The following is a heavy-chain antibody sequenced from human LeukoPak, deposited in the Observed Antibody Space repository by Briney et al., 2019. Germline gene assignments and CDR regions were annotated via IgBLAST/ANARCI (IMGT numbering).Heavy chain of an antibody. Sequence: PSETLSLTCAVSGGSISSSNWWSWVRQPPGKGLEWIGEIYHSGNTNYNPSLKSRVTISVDKSKNQFSLKLSSVTAADTAVYYCARAPRLEIVVVPAAMSPPVWFFDYWGQGTLVTVSS. V-gene: IGHV4-4*02. CDR1: GGSISSSNW. CDR3: ARAPRLEIVVVPAAMSPPVWFFDY. CDR2: IYHSGNT. J-gene: IGHJ4*02. D-gene: IGHD2-2*01.